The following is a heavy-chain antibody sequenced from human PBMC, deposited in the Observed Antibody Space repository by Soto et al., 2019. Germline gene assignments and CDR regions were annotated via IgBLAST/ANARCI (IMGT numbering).Heavy chain of an antibody. D-gene: IGHD1-20*01. V-gene: IGHV4-61*08. Sequence: KPSETLSLTCTVSGGSVNSDGYYWSWIRQPPGKGLEWIGETHYSGNSNYNPSLKSRVTVSMDTSKNRFSLKLRSVTAADTAVYYCARDSRRSQLVYPAYRYYFGLDVWGQGTTVTVSS. J-gene: IGHJ6*02. CDR2: THYSGNS. CDR3: ARDSRRSQLVYPAYRYYFGLDV. CDR1: GGSVNSDGYY.